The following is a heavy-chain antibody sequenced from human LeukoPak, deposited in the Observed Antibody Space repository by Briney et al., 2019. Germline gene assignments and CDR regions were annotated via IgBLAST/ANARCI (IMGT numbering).Heavy chain of an antibody. CDR1: GFTFSSY. J-gene: IGHJ4*02. D-gene: IGHD5-12*01. V-gene: IGHV3-66*01. CDR2: IYSDGST. Sequence: GGSLRLSCAASGFTFSSYLSWVRQAPGKGLEWVSVIYSDGSTYYADSVKGRFTISRDNSKNTLFLQMNSLRAEDTAVYYCARWVVATMFDYWGPGTLVTVSS. CDR3: ARWVVATMFDY.